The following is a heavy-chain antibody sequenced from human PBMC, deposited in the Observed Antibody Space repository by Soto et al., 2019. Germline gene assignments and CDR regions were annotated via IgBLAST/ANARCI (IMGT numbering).Heavy chain of an antibody. CDR3: ARFTYYDFWSGYFSHYYGMDV. CDR2: MNPNSGNT. D-gene: IGHD3-3*01. Sequence: QVQLVQSGAEVKKPGASVKVSCKASGYTFTSYDINWVRQATGQGLEWMGWMNPNSGNTGYAQKFQGRVTMTRNTSISTAYMELSSLRSEDTAVYYCARFTYYDFWSGYFSHYYGMDVWDQGTTVTVSS. J-gene: IGHJ6*02. CDR1: GYTFTSYD. V-gene: IGHV1-8*01.